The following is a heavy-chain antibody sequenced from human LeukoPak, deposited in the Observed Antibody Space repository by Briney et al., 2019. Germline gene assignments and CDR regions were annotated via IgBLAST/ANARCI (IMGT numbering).Heavy chain of an antibody. CDR3: ARGVYCSSTSCYSGLGYYYYYIDV. J-gene: IGHJ6*03. CDR1: GYTFTGYY. CDR2: INPNSGGT. V-gene: IGHV1-2*02. D-gene: IGHD2-2*02. Sequence: ASVTVSCKASGYTFTGYYMHWVRQAPGQGLEWMGWINPNSGGTNFAQKFQGRVTMTRDTSISTVYMELSRLKSDDTAVYYCARGVYCSSTSCYSGLGYYYYYIDVWGKGTTVTVSS.